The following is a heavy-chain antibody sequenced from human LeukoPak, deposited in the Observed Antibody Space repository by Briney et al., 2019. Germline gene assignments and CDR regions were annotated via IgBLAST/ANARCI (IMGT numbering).Heavy chain of an antibody. D-gene: IGHD2-2*01. Sequence: SETLSLTCTVSGGSISSYYWSWIRQPPGKGLEWIGYIYYSGSTNYNASLKSRVTISVDRSKNQFSLKLSSVTAADTAVYYCARGPKVVPAAIWGQGTLVTVSS. CDR3: ARGPKVVPAAI. J-gene: IGHJ4*02. CDR2: IYYSGST. CDR1: GGSISSYY. V-gene: IGHV4-59*01.